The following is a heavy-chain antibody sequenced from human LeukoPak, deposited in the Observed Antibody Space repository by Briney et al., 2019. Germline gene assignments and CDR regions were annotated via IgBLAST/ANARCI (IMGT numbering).Heavy chain of an antibody. Sequence: PGGSLRLSCAASGLTFSSSALSWVRQAPGKGLQWVSSISGSGLQTRYADSVKGRFTVSRDNSKNTLYLQMNSLRAEDTAVYYCARDRRGDILDYWGQGTLVTVSS. CDR2: ISGSGLQT. J-gene: IGHJ4*02. CDR1: GLTFSSSA. V-gene: IGHV3-23*01. D-gene: IGHD2-21*02. CDR3: ARDRRGDILDY.